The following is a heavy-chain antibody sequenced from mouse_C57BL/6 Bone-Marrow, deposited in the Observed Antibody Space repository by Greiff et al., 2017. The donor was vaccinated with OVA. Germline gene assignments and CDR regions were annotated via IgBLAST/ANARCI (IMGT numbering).Heavy chain of an antibody. Sequence: QVQLKESGAELVRPGTSVKVSCKASGYAFTNYLIEWVKQRPGQGLEWIGVINPGSGGTNYNEKFKGKATLTADKSSSTAYMQLSSLTSEDSAVYFCASLTDWYFDVWGTGTTVTVSS. CDR2: INPGSGGT. CDR3: ASLTDWYFDV. J-gene: IGHJ1*03. V-gene: IGHV1-54*01. CDR1: GYAFTNYL. D-gene: IGHD1-3*01.